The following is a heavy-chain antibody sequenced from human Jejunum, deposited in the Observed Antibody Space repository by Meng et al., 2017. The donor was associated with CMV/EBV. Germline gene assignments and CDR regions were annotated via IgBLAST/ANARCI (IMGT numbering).Heavy chain of an antibody. D-gene: IGHD2-2*01. CDR3: ASGFCGSTTCYREFDY. Sequence: IFTSYPMSWVRQVPGKGLEWVSSISTHSSYISYADSVKGRFTISRDNAKNSLYLQMDSLRAEDTAVYYCASGFCGSTTCYREFDYWGQGTLVTVSS. CDR2: ISTHSSYI. V-gene: IGHV3-21*01. J-gene: IGHJ4*02. CDR1: IFTSYP.